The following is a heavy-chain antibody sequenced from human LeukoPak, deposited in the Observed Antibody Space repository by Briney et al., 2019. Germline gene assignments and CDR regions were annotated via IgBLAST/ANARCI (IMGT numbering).Heavy chain of an antibody. CDR2: INHSGST. Sequence: SETLSLTCAVYGGSFSGYYWSWIRQPPGKGLEWTGEINHSGSTNYNPSLKSRVTISVDRSKNQFSLKLSSVTAADTAVYYCARYYYYGMDVWGQGTTVTVSS. V-gene: IGHV4-34*01. J-gene: IGHJ6*02. CDR3: ARYYYYGMDV. CDR1: GGSFSGYY.